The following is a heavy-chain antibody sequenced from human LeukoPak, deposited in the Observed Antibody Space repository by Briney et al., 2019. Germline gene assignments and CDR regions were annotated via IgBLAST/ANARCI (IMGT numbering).Heavy chain of an antibody. CDR2: ISWDDDK. CDR1: GFSLTTRPLG. CDR3: AHRRSGYDWNHGDFDY. J-gene: IGHJ4*02. D-gene: IGHD3-22*01. V-gene: IGHV2-5*02. Sequence: SGPTPVKPTQTLTLTCSFSGFSLTTRPLGVGWIRQPPGMALEWLPVISWDDDKRYNPSLRTRLTVTTATSKNQVVLIMTNMDPVDTATYYCAHRRSGYDWNHGDFDYWGQGTLVTVSS.